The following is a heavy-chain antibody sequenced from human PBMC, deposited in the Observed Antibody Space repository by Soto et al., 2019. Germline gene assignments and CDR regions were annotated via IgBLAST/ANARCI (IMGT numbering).Heavy chain of an antibody. CDR2: ISGTGTSM. J-gene: IGHJ4*02. V-gene: IGHV3-48*03. Sequence: VQLVESGGDLVQPGGSLRLSCAASGFTFSSYEMNWVRQAPGQGLEWVSYISGTGTSMDYADSVKGRFTISRDNAKNSLHLQLNSLRDEDTAVYYCARETHFIDYWGQGTLVSVSA. CDR3: ARETHFIDY. CDR1: GFTFSSYE.